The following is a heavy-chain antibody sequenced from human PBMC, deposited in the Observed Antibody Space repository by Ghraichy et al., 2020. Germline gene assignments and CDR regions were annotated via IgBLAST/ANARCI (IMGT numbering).Heavy chain of an antibody. Sequence: SETLSLTCAVYGGSFSGYYWSWIRQPPGKGLEWIGEIYHSGSTNYNPSLKSRVTISVDTSKNQFSLKLSSVTAADTAVYYCARGLYGLDYWGQGTLVTVSS. CDR3: ARGLYGLDY. CDR1: GGSFSGYY. J-gene: IGHJ4*02. V-gene: IGHV4-34*01. CDR2: IYHSGST. D-gene: IGHD2/OR15-2a*01.